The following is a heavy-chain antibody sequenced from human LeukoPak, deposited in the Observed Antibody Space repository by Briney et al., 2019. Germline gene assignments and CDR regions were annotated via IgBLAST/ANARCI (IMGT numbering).Heavy chain of an antibody. V-gene: IGHV4-39*01. CDR3: ARIPYSGSYYWFDP. D-gene: IGHD1-26*01. CDR1: GGSISSSSYY. CDR2: IYYSGST. J-gene: IGHJ5*02. Sequence: SETLSLTCTVSGGSISSSSYYWGWIRQPPGEGLEWIGSIYYSGSTYYNPSLKSRVTISVDTSKNQFSLKLSSVTAADTAVYYCARIPYSGSYYWFDPWGQGTLVTVSS.